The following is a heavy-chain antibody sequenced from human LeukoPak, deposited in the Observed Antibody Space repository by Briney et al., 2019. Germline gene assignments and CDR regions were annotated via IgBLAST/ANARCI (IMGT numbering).Heavy chain of an antibody. CDR2: IYHSGST. V-gene: IGHV4-38-2*02. CDR1: GYSIGSGYY. CDR3: ARDSYSYGPIDY. Sequence: PSETLSLTCTVSGYSIGSGYYWGWIRQPPGKGLEWIGSIYHSGSTYYNPSLKSRVTISVDTSKNQFSLKLSSVTAADTAVYYCARDSYSYGPIDYWGQGTLVTVSS. D-gene: IGHD5-18*01. J-gene: IGHJ4*02.